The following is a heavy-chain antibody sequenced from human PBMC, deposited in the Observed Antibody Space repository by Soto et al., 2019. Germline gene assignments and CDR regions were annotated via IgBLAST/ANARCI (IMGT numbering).Heavy chain of an antibody. V-gene: IGHV5-10-1*01. J-gene: IGHJ6*02. CDR1: GYSFTSYW. Sequence: GDSLKISCKGSGYSFTSYWISWVRQMPGKGLEWMGRIDPSDSYTNYSPSFQGHVTISADKSISTAYLQWSSLKASDTAMYYLARQIYISSSSMDGWGQGTTVTVSS. CDR2: IDPSDSYT. D-gene: IGHD6-6*01. CDR3: ARQIYISSSSMDG.